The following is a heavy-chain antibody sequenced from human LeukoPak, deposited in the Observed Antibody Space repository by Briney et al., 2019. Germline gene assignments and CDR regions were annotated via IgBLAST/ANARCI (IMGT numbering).Heavy chain of an antibody. J-gene: IGHJ6*03. Sequence: ASVKVSCKASGYTFTSYGISWVRQAPGQGLEWMGWISAYNGNTNYAQKLQGRVTMTTDTSTRTAYMELRSLRADDTAVYYCARDSYYYDSSGYYKYYYYMDVWGKGTTVTVSS. CDR2: ISAYNGNT. CDR3: ARDSYYYDSSGYYKYYYYMDV. CDR1: GYTFTSYG. D-gene: IGHD3-22*01. V-gene: IGHV1-18*01.